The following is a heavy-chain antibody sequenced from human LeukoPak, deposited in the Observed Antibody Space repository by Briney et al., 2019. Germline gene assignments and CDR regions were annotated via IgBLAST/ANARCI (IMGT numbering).Heavy chain of an antibody. D-gene: IGHD3-10*01. CDR1: GGSISSYY. CDR2: IYYSGST. J-gene: IGHJ6*02. Sequence: PSETLSLTCTVSGGSISSYYWSWIRQPPGKGLEWIGSIYYSGSTYYNPSLKSRVTISVDTSKNQFSLKLSSVTAAETAVYYCAGERIYYGLDVWGQGTTVTVSS. CDR3: AGERIYYGLDV. V-gene: IGHV4-59*05.